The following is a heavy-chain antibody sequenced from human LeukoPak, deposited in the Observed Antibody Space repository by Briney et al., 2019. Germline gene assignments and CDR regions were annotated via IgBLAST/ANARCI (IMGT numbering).Heavy chain of an antibody. D-gene: IGHD3-22*01. J-gene: IGHJ4*02. CDR3: ARIVVVIRGGGDYFDY. CDR1: GFTFSSYA. CDR2: ISYGGSNK. Sequence: GRSLRLSCVASGFTFSSYAMHWVRQAPGKGLEWVAVISYGGSNKYYAHSVRGGLTISRHNSKNTLYLQMNSLRAEDAAVYYCARIVVVIRGGGDYFDYWGQGTLVTVSS. V-gene: IGHV3-30-3*01.